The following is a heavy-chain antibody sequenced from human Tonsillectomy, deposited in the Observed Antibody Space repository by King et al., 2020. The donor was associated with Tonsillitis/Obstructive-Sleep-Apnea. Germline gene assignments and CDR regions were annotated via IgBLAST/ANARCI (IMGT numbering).Heavy chain of an antibody. CDR2: ISWNSGNI. V-gene: IGHV3-9*01. J-gene: IGHJ3*01. CDR1: GFTFDDYA. CDR3: AKDISSSRYDAFDV. Sequence: VQLVESGGGLVQPGRSLRLSCAASGFTFDDYALHWVRQAPGKGLEWVSGISWNSGNIGYADSVKGRFTISRDNAKNSLSLQMNSLRAEDTALYYCAKDISSSRYDAFDVWGQGTMLTVSS. D-gene: IGHD6-6*01.